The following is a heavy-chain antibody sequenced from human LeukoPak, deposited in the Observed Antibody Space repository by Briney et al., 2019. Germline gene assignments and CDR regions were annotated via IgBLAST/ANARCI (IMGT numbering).Heavy chain of an antibody. Sequence: GGSLRLSCVASGFTFSTYAMTWFRQPPGKGLEWVTTISESSRDTYYADSVKGRFTVSRDNSKNTPYLQMNSLRADDTAVYYCVKGGWGYALDYWGQGTLVTVSS. J-gene: IGHJ4*02. D-gene: IGHD2-2*01. V-gene: IGHV3-23*01. CDR2: ISESSRDT. CDR1: GFTFSTYA. CDR3: VKGGWGYALDY.